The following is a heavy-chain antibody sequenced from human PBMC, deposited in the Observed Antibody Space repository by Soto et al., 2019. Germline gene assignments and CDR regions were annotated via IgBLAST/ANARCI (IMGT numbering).Heavy chain of an antibody. CDR3: ARVGVGLASLGYYGMDV. D-gene: IGHD3-10*01. Sequence: ASVKVSCKASGYTFIGYYIHWVRQAPGQGLEWMGWINPNSGGTNYAQRFQGWVTMTRDRSISTAYMDLSRLKSDDTAVYYCARVGVGLASLGYYGMDVWGQGTTVTVSS. CDR2: INPNSGGT. CDR1: GYTFIGYY. J-gene: IGHJ6*02. V-gene: IGHV1-2*04.